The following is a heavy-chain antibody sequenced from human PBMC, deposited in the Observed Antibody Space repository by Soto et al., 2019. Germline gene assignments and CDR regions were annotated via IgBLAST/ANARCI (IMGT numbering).Heavy chain of an antibody. CDR2: ISSSSSTI. CDR3: ARDRRNIAAAVEEYFQH. J-gene: IGHJ1*01. Sequence: GGSLRLSCAASGFTFSSYSMNWVRQAPGKGLEWVSYISSSSSTIYYADSVKGRFTTSRDNAKNSLYLQMNSLRDEDTAVYYCARDRRNIAAAVEEYFQHWGQGTLVTVSS. D-gene: IGHD6-13*01. V-gene: IGHV3-48*02. CDR1: GFTFSSYS.